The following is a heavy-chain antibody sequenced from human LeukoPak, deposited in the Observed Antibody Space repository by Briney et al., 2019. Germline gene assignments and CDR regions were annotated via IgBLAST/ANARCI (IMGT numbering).Heavy chain of an antibody. D-gene: IGHD3-16*01. J-gene: IGHJ3*02. CDR1: GGSISSYY. CDR3: ARLMRGIGAFDI. CDR2: IYYSGST. Sequence: SETLSLTCTVSGGSISSYYWSWIRQPPGKGLERIGYIYYSGSTNYNPSLKSRVTISVDTSKNQFSLKLSSVTAADTAVYYCARLMRGIGAFDIWGQGTMVTVSS. V-gene: IGHV4-59*08.